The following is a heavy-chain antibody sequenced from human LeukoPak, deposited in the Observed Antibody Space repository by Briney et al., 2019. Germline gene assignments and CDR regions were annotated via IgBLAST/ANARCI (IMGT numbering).Heavy chain of an antibody. Sequence: NPGGSLRLSCAASGFTFNRYSMNWVRQAPGKGLEWVSSISSSSRYIYYADSVKGRFTISRDNAKNSLCLQMNSLRAEDTAVYYCARDREEDYYMDVWGKGTTVTVSS. CDR1: GFTFNRYS. V-gene: IGHV3-21*01. CDR3: ARDREEDYYMDV. CDR2: ISSSSRYI. J-gene: IGHJ6*03.